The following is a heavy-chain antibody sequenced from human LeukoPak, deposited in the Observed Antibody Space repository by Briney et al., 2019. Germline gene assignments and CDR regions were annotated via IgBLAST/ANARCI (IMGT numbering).Heavy chain of an antibody. J-gene: IGHJ6*04. Sequence: PSETLSLTCTVSGGSISSSSYYWGWIRQPPGKGLEWIGSIYYSGSTYYNPSLKSRVTISVDTSKNQFSLKLSSVTAADTAVYYCARHRPTLDVWGKGTTVTISS. CDR1: GGSISSSSYY. D-gene: IGHD4-11*01. CDR2: IYYSGST. CDR3: ARHRPTLDV. V-gene: IGHV4-39*01.